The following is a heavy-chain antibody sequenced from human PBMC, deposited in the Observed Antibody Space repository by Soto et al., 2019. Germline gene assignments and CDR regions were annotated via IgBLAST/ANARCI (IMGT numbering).Heavy chain of an antibody. CDR3: ARSYYYDSSGYPTQHAIDY. D-gene: IGHD3-22*01. CDR2: IYYSGST. V-gene: IGHV4-39*01. J-gene: IGHJ4*02. CDR1: GGSISSSSYY. Sequence: SETLSLTCTVSGGSISSSSYYWGWIRQPPGKGLEWIGSIYYSGSTYYNKSLKSRVTISVDTSKNQISLKLSSETAADMAVFFCARSYYYDSSGYPTQHAIDYWGQGTLVTVSS.